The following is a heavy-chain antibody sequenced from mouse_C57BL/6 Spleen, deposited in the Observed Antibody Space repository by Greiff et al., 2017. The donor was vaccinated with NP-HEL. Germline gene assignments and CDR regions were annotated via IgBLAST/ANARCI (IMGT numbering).Heavy chain of an antibody. D-gene: IGHD1-1*01. V-gene: IGHV1-53*01. Sequence: VQLQQSGTELVKPGASVKLSCKASGYTFTSYWMHWVKQRPGQGLEWIGNINPSNGGTNYNEKFKSKATLTVDKSSSTANMQLSSLTSEDSAVYYCARSSYTGSSSYWYFDVWGTGTTVTVSS. CDR1: GYTFTSYW. CDR3: ARSSYTGSSSYWYFDV. J-gene: IGHJ1*03. CDR2: INPSNGGT.